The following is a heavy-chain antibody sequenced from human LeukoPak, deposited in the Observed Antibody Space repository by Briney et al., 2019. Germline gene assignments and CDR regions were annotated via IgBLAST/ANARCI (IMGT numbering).Heavy chain of an antibody. D-gene: IGHD6-25*01. Sequence: GGSLRLSCAASGFTVSSNYMTWVRQAPGKGLEWVSVIYSGGSTYYADSVKGRFTISRDNSKNTLYLQMNSLRAEDTAVYYCARIAAGGAFDIWGQGTMVTVSS. J-gene: IGHJ3*02. CDR1: GFTVSSNY. V-gene: IGHV3-66*01. CDR3: ARIAAGGAFDI. CDR2: IYSGGST.